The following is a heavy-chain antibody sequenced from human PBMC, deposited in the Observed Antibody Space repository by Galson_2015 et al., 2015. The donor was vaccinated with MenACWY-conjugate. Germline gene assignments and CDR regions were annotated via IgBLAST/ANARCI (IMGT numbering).Heavy chain of an antibody. CDR1: GFTFSGYD. V-gene: IGHV3-11*01. D-gene: IGHD2-15*01. CDR3: AREGGAAKEFDY. CDR2: ISSGGISI. Sequence: SLRISCAASGFTFSGYDMSWLRQAPGKGLEWVSYISSGGISINHAEFVKGRFTISRDNAKISQYLQINSLRAEDTAVYYCAREGGAAKEFDYWGQGTLVAVSS. J-gene: IGHJ4*02.